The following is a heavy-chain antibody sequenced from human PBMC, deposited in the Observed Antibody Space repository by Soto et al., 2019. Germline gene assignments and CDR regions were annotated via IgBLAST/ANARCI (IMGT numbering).Heavy chain of an antibody. V-gene: IGHV4-39*01. Sequence: SETLSLTCTVSGGSISSSSYYWGWIRQPPGKGLEWIGSIYYSGSTYYNPSLKSRVTISVDTSKNQFSLKLSSVTAADTAVYYCARSMHSSSWYYYYGMDVWGQGTTVTVSS. CDR2: IYYSGST. D-gene: IGHD6-13*01. CDR1: GGSISSSSYY. CDR3: ARSMHSSSWYYYYGMDV. J-gene: IGHJ6*02.